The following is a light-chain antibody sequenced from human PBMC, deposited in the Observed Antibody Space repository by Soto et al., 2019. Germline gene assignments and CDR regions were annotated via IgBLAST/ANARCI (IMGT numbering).Light chain of an antibody. CDR1: QSVSNNY. CDR3: QQYGSSGT. Sequence: EIILTQSRVPRSVSPGERATLSCRASQSVSNNYLAWYQQKPGQAPRLLIYGASNRATGIPDRFSGSGCGTDCTLTISRLEPEDSAVYYCQQYGSSGTFGQGTKVDIK. CDR2: GAS. V-gene: IGKV3-20*01. J-gene: IGKJ1*01.